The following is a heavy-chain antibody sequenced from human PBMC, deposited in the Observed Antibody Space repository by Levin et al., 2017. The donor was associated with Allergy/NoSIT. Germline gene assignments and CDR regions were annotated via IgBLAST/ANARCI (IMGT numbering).Heavy chain of an antibody. CDR3: ASLNYGEVDY. CDR2: IYYSGST. V-gene: IGHV4-39*07. D-gene: IGHD4-17*01. Sequence: PSETLSLTCTVSGGSISSSSYYWGWIRQPPGKGLEWIGSIYYSGSTYYNPSLKSRVTISVDTSKNQFSLKLSSVTAADTAVYYCASLNYGEVDYWGQGTLVTVSS. J-gene: IGHJ4*02. CDR1: GGSISSSSYY.